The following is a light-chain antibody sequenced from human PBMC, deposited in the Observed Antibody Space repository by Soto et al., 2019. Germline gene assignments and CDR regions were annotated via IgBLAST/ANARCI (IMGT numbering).Light chain of an antibody. CDR2: EVS. Sequence: QSVLTQPPSASGSPGQAVTISCTGTSSDVGAYNYVSWYQQHPGKAPKLMIYEVSKRPSGVPDRFSGSKSGNTASLTVSGLQAEDEADYYCSSYAGGNNYVCGTGTKVTVL. CDR3: SSYAGGNNYV. CDR1: SSDVGAYNY. J-gene: IGLJ1*01. V-gene: IGLV2-8*01.